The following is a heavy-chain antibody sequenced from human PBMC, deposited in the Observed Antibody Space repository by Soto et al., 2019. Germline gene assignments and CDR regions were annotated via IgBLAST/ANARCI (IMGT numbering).Heavy chain of an antibody. CDR3: ARYEQQVFFAFDI. J-gene: IGHJ3*02. D-gene: IGHD6-13*01. CDR1: GGSISSYY. CDR2: IYYSGST. Sequence: SETLSLTCTVSGGSISSYYWSWIRQPPGKGLEWIGYIYYSGSTNYNPSLKSRVTISVDTSKKQFSLKLNSATAADTAVYYCARYEQQVFFAFDIWGQGTMVTVSS. V-gene: IGHV4-59*08.